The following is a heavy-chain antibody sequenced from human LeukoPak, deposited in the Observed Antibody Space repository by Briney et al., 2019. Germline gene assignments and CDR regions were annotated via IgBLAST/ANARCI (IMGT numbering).Heavy chain of an antibody. CDR1: GFTFSSYA. CDR2: ISSDGNNK. J-gene: IGHJ4*02. CDR3: ARDEYLWVVIQLGLFDY. D-gene: IGHD2-2*01. Sequence: GGSLRLSCSASGFTFSSYAMHWVRQAPGKGLEGVPVISSDGNNKSYADSVKGRFTISRDNSKNTLYLQINSLRAEDTAVYYCARDEYLWVVIQLGLFDYWGQGTLVTVSS. V-gene: IGHV3-30-3*01.